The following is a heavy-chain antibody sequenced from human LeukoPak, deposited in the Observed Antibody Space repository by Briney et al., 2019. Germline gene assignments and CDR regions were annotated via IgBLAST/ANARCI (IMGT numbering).Heavy chain of an antibody. J-gene: IGHJ4*02. Sequence: GGSLRLSCAASGFTFSSYSMNWVRQAPGKGLEWVSYISSSSSTIYYADSVKGRFTISRDNAKNSLYLQMNSLRAEDTAVYYCARAHYYDSSGPDFWGQGTLVTVSS. CDR1: GFTFSSYS. D-gene: IGHD3-22*01. V-gene: IGHV3-48*04. CDR3: ARAHYYDSSGPDF. CDR2: ISSSSSTI.